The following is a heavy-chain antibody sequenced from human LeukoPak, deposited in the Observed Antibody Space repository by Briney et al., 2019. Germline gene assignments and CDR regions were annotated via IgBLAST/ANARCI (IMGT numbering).Heavy chain of an antibody. CDR1: DGSITNYY. J-gene: IGHJ4*02. CDR3: ARHAGNHYGDFFDY. V-gene: IGHV4-59*08. D-gene: IGHD4-17*01. CDR2: SHYSKTT. Sequence: SETLSLTCTVSDGSITNYYWSWIRQPPGKGLGWIAYSHYSKTTTYHPSLRSRATVSVDASKNQFSLKWSSVTAADTAVYYCARHAGNHYGDFFDYWGQGTLVTVSS.